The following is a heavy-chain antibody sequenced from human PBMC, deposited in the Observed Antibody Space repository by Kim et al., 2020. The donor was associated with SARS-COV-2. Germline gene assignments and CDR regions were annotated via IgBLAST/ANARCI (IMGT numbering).Heavy chain of an antibody. CDR3: FNWNPPSFDY. CDR1: GGTFSSYA. V-gene: IGHV1-69*13. D-gene: IGHD1-1*01. Sequence: SVKVSCKASGGTFSSYAISWVRQAPGQGLEWMGGIIPIFGTANYAQKFQGRVTITADESTSTAYVELSSLRSEDTAVYFFFNWNPPSFDYWCQGTLGTV. CDR2: IIPIFGTA. J-gene: IGHJ4*02.